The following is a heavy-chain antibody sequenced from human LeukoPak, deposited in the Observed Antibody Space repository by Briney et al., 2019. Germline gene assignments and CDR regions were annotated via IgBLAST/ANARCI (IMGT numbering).Heavy chain of an antibody. CDR3: TRDRHTAMVYYYYYMDV. D-gene: IGHD5-18*01. CDR2: ISPSSHYI. CDR1: GFTFSNYS. J-gene: IGHJ6*03. Sequence: GGSLRLSCAGSGFTFSNYSINWVRQAPGKGLEWVSSISPSSHYIYYADSVRGRFTISRDDARNSLYLQMNSLRDEDTAVYYCTRDRHTAMVYYYYYMDVWGTGTTVTVSS. V-gene: IGHV3-21*04.